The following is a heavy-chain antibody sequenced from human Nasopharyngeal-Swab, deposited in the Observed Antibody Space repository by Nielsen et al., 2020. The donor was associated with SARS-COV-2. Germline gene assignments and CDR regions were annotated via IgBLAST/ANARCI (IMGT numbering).Heavy chain of an antibody. J-gene: IGHJ6*02. CDR2: IGTAGYT. Sequence: GGSLRLSCAASGFTFSSYDMHWVRQATGKGLEWVSAIGTAGYTYYPGSVKGRFTISRENAKNSLYLQMNSLRAGDTAVYYCARASVAGTYYYYYGMDVWGQGTTVTVSS. CDR1: GFTFSSYD. CDR3: ARASVAGTYYYYYGMDV. D-gene: IGHD6-19*01. V-gene: IGHV3-13*01.